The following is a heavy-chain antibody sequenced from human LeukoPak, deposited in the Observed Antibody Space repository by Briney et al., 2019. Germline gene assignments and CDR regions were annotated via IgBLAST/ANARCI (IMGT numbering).Heavy chain of an antibody. V-gene: IGHV3-30*14. CDR3: ARDFSYYGMDV. J-gene: IGHJ6*02. Sequence: PGRSLRLSCAASGFTFSSYAMHWVRQAPGKGLEWVAVISYDGSNKYYADSVKGRFTISRDNSKNTLYLQMNSLRAEDTAVYYCARDFSYYGMDVWGQGTTVTVSS. CDR2: ISYDGSNK. CDR1: GFTFSSYA.